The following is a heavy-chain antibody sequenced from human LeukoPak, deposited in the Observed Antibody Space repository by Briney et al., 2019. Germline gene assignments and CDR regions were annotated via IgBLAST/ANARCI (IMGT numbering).Heavy chain of an antibody. Sequence: PGGSLRLSCAASGFTFSSYAMSSVRQAPGKGLEWVSAISGSGGSTYYADSVKGRFTISRDNSKNTLYLQMNSMTAEDTAVYYSAKGSTGGNFDCWGPGTLVTVSS. V-gene: IGHV3-23*01. CDR2: ISGSGGST. CDR3: AKGSTGGNFDC. J-gene: IGHJ4*02. CDR1: GFTFSSYA. D-gene: IGHD1-14*01.